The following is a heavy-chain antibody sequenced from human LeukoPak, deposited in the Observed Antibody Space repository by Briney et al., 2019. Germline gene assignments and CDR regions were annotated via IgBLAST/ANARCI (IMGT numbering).Heavy chain of an antibody. CDR3: ASGRVGKGLYFDY. CDR1: GGTFSSCA. D-gene: IGHD1-26*01. J-gene: IGHJ4*02. CDR2: IIPIFGTA. Sequence: SVKVSCKSSGGTFSSCAISWVRQAPGQGLEWMGRIIPIFGTANYAQKFQGRVTITADKSTSTAYMELSSLRSEDTAVYYCASGRVGKGLYFDYWGQGTLVTVSS. V-gene: IGHV1-69*06.